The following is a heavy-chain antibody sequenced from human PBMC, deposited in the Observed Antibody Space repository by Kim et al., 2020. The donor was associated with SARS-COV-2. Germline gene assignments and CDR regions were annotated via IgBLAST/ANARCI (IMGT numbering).Heavy chain of an antibody. CDR1: GFTFSSYS. CDR3: ARDKRWDYYDSSGYYPYSAHGMDV. D-gene: IGHD3-22*01. J-gene: IGHJ6*02. CDR2: ISSSSSYI. V-gene: IGHV3-21*01. Sequence: GGSLRLSCAASGFTFSSYSMNWVRQAPGKGLEWVSSISSSSSYIYYADSVKGRFTISRDNAKNSLYLQMNSLRAEDTAVYYCARDKRWDYYDSSGYYPYSAHGMDVWGQGTTVTVSS.